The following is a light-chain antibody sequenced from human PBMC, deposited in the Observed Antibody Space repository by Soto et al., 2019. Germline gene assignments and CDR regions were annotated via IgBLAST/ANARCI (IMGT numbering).Light chain of an antibody. CDR1: QSVSSN. CDR2: GAS. J-gene: IGKJ1*01. V-gene: IGKV3-15*01. CDR3: QQYNKWPPWT. Sequence: EIVMTQSPATLSVSPGERATLFCRASQSVSSNLAWYQQKPGQAPRLLIYGASIRATGIPARFSGSGSGTEFTLTISSLQSEDFAVYYCQQYNKWPPWTFGQGTTVEIK.